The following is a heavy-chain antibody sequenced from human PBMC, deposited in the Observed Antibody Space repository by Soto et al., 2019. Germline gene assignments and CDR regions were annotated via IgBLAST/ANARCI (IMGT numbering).Heavy chain of an antibody. Sequence: GGSLRLSCAASGFTFSSYAMSWVRPAPGKGLEWVSAISGSGGSTYYADSVKGRFTISRDNSKNTLYLQMNSLRAEDTAVYYCAKGPWFGESDPNWFDPWGQGTLVTVTS. CDR2: ISGSGGST. D-gene: IGHD3-10*01. CDR3: AKGPWFGESDPNWFDP. CDR1: GFTFSSYA. J-gene: IGHJ5*02. V-gene: IGHV3-23*01.